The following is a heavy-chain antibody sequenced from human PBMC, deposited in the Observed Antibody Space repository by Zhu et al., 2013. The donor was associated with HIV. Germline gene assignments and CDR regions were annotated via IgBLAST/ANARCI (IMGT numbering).Heavy chain of an antibody. Sequence: QVQLVQSGAEVKKPGASVKVSCTASGGTFSXHGISWVRQAPGQGLEWMGWIIPIFDIVNYVQKFQGRVTITADESTSTAYMELSSLRSEDTAVYYCARGADIVVVVAGTRLNYYYGMDVWGQGTTITVSS. J-gene: IGHJ6*02. CDR2: IIPIFDIV. D-gene: IGHD2-15*01. V-gene: IGHV1-69*13. CDR3: ARGADIVVVVAGTRLNYYYGMDV. CDR1: GGTFSXHG.